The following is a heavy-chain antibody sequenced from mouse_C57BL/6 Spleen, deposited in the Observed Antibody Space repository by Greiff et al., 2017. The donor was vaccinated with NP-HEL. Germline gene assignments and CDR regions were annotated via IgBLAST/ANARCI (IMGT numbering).Heavy chain of an antibody. CDR2: IYPGDGDT. J-gene: IGHJ4*01. V-gene: IGHV1-80*01. CDR3: ARTEIGSYAMDY. Sequence: QVQLQQSGAELVKPGASVKISCTASGYAFSSYWMNWVKQRPGKGLEWIGQIYPGDGDTNYNGKFKGKATLTADKSSSTAYMQLSSLTSEDSAVYFCARTEIGSYAMDYWGQGTSVTVSS. D-gene: IGHD2-14*01. CDR1: GYAFSSYW.